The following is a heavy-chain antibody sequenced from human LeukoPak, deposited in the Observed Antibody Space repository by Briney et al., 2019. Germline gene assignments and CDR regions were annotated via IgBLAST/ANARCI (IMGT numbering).Heavy chain of an antibody. CDR2: INSDGSST. CDR3: ATSRTFDY. V-gene: IGHV3-74*01. D-gene: IGHD2-8*01. J-gene: IGHJ4*02. Sequence: GGSLRLSCAASGFTFSSYWMHWVRQAPGKGLVSVSRINSDGSSTSYADSVKGRFTISRDNAKNTVYLQMNSLRAEDTAVYYCATSRTFDYWGQGTLVTVSS. CDR1: GFTFSSYW.